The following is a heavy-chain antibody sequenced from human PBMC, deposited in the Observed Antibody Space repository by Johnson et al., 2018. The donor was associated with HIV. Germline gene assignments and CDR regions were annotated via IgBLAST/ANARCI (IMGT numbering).Heavy chain of an antibody. V-gene: IGHV3-15*01. D-gene: IGHD3-10*01. CDR2: IKSKTDGGTT. CDR3: ATSEREGFGEGAFDI. Sequence: ELLVESGGGLVKPGESLRLSCAASGLTFINAWMTWVRQAPGKGLEWVGRIKSKTDGGTTDYTAPVTGRFTLSRDDSKNTLYLQMNSLKTDDTAVYYCATSEREGFGEGAFDIWGQGTMVTVSS. J-gene: IGHJ3*02. CDR1: GLTFINAW.